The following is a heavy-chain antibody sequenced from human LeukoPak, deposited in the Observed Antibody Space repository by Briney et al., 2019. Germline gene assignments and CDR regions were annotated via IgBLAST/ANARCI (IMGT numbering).Heavy chain of an antibody. CDR3: VRDLGNWDIDY. J-gene: IGHJ4*02. Sequence: RSSETLSLTCTVSGGSTTSGNYFWGWVRQPPGKGLEWIGSIHSSGNTYYSPSLRGRVTILKDTSRNQFSLKLSSVTAADTAVYYCVRDLGNWDIDYWGQGILVTVSS. V-gene: IGHV4-39*07. CDR2: IHSSGNT. CDR1: GGSTTSGNYF. D-gene: IGHD7-27*01.